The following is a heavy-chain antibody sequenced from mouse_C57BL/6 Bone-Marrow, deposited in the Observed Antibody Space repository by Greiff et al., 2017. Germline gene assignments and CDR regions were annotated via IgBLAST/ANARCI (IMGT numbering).Heavy chain of an antibody. CDR2: ISSKSSNYAT. CDR3: VKDYYGHWYFDV. Sequence: EVHLVESGGGLVQPKGSLKLSCAASGFTFNTYAMHWVRQAPGKGLEWVARISSKSSNYATYYAVSVKDRFTISRDDSQSMLYLQMNNLKTEDTAMYYCVKDYYGHWYFDVWGTGTTVTVSS. V-gene: IGHV10-3*01. CDR1: GFTFNTYA. J-gene: IGHJ1*03. D-gene: IGHD1-1*01.